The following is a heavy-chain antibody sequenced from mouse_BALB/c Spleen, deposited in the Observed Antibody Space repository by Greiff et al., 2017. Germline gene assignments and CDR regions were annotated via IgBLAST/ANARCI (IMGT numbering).Heavy chain of an antibody. CDR2: INSNGGST. CDR1: GFTFSSYY. CDR3: ARHYYYGSSPLYAMDY. Sequence: EVKLQESGGGLVKLGGSLKLSCAASGFTFSSYYMSWVRQTPEKRLELVAAINSNGGSTYYPDTVKGRFTISRDNAKNTLYLQMSSLKSEDTALYYCARHYYYGSSPLYAMDYWGQGTSVTVSS. V-gene: IGHV5-6-2*01. D-gene: IGHD1-1*01. J-gene: IGHJ4*01.